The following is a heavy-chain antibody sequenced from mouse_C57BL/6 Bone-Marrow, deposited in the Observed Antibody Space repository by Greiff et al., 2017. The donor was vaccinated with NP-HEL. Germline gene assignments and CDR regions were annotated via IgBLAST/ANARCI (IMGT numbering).Heavy chain of an antibody. CDR2: IYPGGGYT. CDR3: ARKSSGYGYFDY. V-gene: IGHV1-63*01. J-gene: IGHJ2*01. CDR1: GYTFTNYW. Sequence: QVQLQQSGAELVRPGPSVKMSCKASGYTFTNYWIGWAKQRPGHGLEWIGDIYPGGGYTNYNEKFKGKATLTADKSSSTAYMQFSSLTSEYSAIYYCARKSSGYGYFDYWGQGTTLTVSS. D-gene: IGHD3-2*02.